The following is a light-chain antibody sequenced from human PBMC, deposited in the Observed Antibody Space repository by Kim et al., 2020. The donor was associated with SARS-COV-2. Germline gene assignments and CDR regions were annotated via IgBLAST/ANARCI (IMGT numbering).Light chain of an antibody. CDR1: TGTGTRGYY. CDR3: LLYYGAALV. Sequence: PGGTVTLTCASSTGTGTRGYYPNWFQQKPGRAPRALINSTSNKHSWTPARFSGSLIGGKAALTLSGVQPEDEAEYYCLLYYGAALVFGGGTKLTVL. V-gene: IGLV7-43*01. J-gene: IGLJ3*02. CDR2: STS.